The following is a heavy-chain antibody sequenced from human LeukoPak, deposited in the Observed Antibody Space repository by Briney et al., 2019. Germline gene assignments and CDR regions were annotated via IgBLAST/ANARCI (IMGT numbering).Heavy chain of an antibody. CDR3: ARTQNAYSGTYFVVY. J-gene: IGHJ4*02. CDR2: ISYDGSNK. D-gene: IGHD1-26*01. V-gene: IGHV3-30-3*01. CDR1: GFTFSSYT. Sequence: PGRSLPLSCAASGFTFSSYTMHWVRQAPGKGLEWVAVISYDGSNKYYADSVKGRFTISRDNSKNTLSLQLNSLRAEDTAVYYCARTQNAYSGTYFVVYWGQGTLVTVSS.